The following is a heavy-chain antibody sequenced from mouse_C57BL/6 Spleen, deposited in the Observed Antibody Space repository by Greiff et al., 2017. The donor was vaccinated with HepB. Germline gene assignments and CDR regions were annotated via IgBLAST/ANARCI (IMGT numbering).Heavy chain of an antibody. CDR3: ARELGSSYGDY. Sequence: QVQLQQSGAELARPGASVKMSCKASGYTFTSYTIHWVKQRPGQGLEWIGYINPSSGYTKYNQKFKDKATLTADKSSSTAYMQLSSLTSEDSAVYYCARELGSSYGDYWGQGTTLTVSS. D-gene: IGHD1-1*01. CDR2: INPSSGYT. J-gene: IGHJ2*01. V-gene: IGHV1-4*01. CDR1: GYTFTSYT.